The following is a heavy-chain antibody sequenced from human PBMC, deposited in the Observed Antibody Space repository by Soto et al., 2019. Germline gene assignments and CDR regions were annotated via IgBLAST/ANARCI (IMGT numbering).Heavy chain of an antibody. Sequence: GGSLRLSCAASGFTFSSYSMNWARQAPGKGLEWVSSISSSSSYIYYADSVKGRFTISRDNAKNSLYLQMNSLRAEDTAVYYCARDTDAEPLDIWGQGTMVTVSS. CDR1: GFTFSSYS. J-gene: IGHJ3*02. CDR3: ARDTDAEPLDI. D-gene: IGHD1-1*01. V-gene: IGHV3-21*01. CDR2: ISSSSSYI.